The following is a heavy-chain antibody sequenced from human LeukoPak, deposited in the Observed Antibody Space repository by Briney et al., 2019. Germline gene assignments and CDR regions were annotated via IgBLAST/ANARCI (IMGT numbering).Heavy chain of an antibody. Sequence: TGGSLRLSCAASGFIFDDYAMHWVRQAPGKGLEWVSLISGDGGRTYYADSVKGRFTISRDNSKNSLCLQMNGLRTEDTALYYCTKDIGERGYSVHWGQGTLVTVSS. D-gene: IGHD5/OR15-5a*01. CDR2: ISGDGGRT. J-gene: IGHJ4*02. V-gene: IGHV3-43*02. CDR3: TKDIGERGYSVH. CDR1: GFIFDDYA.